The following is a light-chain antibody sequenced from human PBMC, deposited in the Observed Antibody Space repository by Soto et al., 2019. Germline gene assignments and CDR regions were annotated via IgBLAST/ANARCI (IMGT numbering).Light chain of an antibody. CDR2: GAS. J-gene: IGKJ4*01. Sequence: IVMTQSPATLPVSPGERATLSCRTSQSVNSHLAWYQHKTGQAPRLLIYGASSRATGIPTRFSGSGSGTEFTLTIDSLQSEDFAIYFCQQYNNWPGTFGGGTKVEIK. CDR3: QQYNNWPGT. V-gene: IGKV3-15*01. CDR1: QSVNSH.